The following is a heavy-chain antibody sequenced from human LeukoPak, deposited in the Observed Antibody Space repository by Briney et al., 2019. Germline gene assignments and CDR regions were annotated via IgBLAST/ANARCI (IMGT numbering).Heavy chain of an antibody. V-gene: IGHV1-8*01. D-gene: IGHD6-19*01. J-gene: IGHJ6*03. CDR1: GYTFTSYD. CDR2: MNPNSGNT. Sequence: ASVKVSCKASGYTFTSYDINWVRQATGQGLEWMGWMNPNSGNTGYAQKFQGRVTMTRNTSISTAYMELSSLRSEDTAVYYCARVRIAVAGKRGRYYYYMDVWGKGTTVTVSS. CDR3: ARVRIAVAGKRGRYYYYMDV.